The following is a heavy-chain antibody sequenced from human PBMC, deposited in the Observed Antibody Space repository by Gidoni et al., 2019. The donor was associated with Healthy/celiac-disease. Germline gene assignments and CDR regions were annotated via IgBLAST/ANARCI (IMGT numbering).Heavy chain of an antibody. V-gene: IGHV4-34*01. CDR3: ATPSRRGYSYGLFDY. Sequence: QVQLQQWGAGLLKPSETLSLTCAVYGGSFRGYYWSWIRQPPGKGLEWIGEINHSGSTNYNPSLKSRVTISVDTSKNQFSLKLSSVTAADTAVYYCATPSRRGYSYGLFDYWGQGTLVTVSS. J-gene: IGHJ4*02. CDR1: GGSFRGYY. CDR2: INHSGST. D-gene: IGHD5-18*01.